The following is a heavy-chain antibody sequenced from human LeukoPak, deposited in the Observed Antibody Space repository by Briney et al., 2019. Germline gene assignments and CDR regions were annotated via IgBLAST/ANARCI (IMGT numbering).Heavy chain of an antibody. CDR3: ARVRYYDFWSGGTGFDP. Sequence: PSETLSLTCTVSGYSISSGYYWGWIRQPPGKGLEWIGIIYHSGSTYYNPSLKSRVTISVDTSKNQFSLKLSSVTAADTAVYYCARVRYYDFWSGGTGFDPWGQGTQVTVSS. CDR2: IYHSGST. J-gene: IGHJ5*02. V-gene: IGHV4-38-2*02. D-gene: IGHD3-3*01. CDR1: GYSISSGYY.